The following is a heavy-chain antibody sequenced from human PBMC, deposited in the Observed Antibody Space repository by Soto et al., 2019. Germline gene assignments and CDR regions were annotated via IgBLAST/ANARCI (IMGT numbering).Heavy chain of an antibody. CDR2: IYYSGST. CDR3: ARHVMISGSFDY. V-gene: IGHV4-39*01. CDR1: GGSISSSSYY. Sequence: SETLSLTCTVSGGSISSSSYYWGWIRQPPGKGLEWIGSIYYSGSTYYNPSLKSRVTISVDTSKNQFSLKLSSVTAADTAVYYCARHVMISGSFDYWGQGTLVTVSS. J-gene: IGHJ4*02. D-gene: IGHD3-16*01.